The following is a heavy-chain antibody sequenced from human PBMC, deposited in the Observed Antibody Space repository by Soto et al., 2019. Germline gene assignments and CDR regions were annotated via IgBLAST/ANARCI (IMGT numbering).Heavy chain of an antibody. V-gene: IGHV1-69*13. Sequence: SVKVSCKASGGSFSSQAISWVRQAPGQGLESMGAIIPTFGTTNYPQRFQGRVTITADESTSTAYMELSSVRSEDTGVYFCARDRTYDSGALDYKGMDVWGEGTSVTVSS. CDR1: GGSFSSQA. CDR2: IIPTFGTT. D-gene: IGHD3-22*01. J-gene: IGHJ6*04. CDR3: ARDRTYDSGALDYKGMDV.